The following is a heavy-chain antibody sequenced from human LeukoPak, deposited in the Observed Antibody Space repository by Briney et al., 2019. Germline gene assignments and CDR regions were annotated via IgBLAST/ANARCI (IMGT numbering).Heavy chain of an antibody. CDR1: GGSVSSGSYY. CDR3: AREAMYSYGNNFDY. V-gene: IGHV4-61*01. Sequence: SETLSLTCTVSGGSVSSGSYYWSWIRQPPGKGLEWIGYIYYSGSTNYNPSLKSRVTISVNTSKNQFSLKLSSVTAADTAVYHCAREAMYSYGNNFDYWGQGTLVTVSS. CDR2: IYYSGST. D-gene: IGHD5-18*01. J-gene: IGHJ4*02.